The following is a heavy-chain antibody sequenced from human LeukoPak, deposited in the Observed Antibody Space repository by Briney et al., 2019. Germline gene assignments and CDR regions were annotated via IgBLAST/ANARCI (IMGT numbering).Heavy chain of an antibody. D-gene: IGHD2-15*01. CDR1: GYTFTSYG. J-gene: IGHJ4*02. V-gene: IGHV1-18*01. Sequence: VASVKVSCKASGYTFTSYGISWVRQAPGQGPEWMGGISAYNGDVNYAQKFQGRVTMTTDTSTSTAYMELRSLRSDDTAVYYCARDAREAVVVDFWGQGTLVTVPS. CDR3: ARDAREAVVVDF. CDR2: ISAYNGDV.